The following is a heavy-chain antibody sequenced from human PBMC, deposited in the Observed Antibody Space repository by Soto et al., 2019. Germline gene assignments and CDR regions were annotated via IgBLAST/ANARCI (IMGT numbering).Heavy chain of an antibody. D-gene: IGHD6-13*01. Sequence: PGGSLRLSCAASGFIFSSYEMNWVRQAPGKGLEWLSHITSSGYNTYYAESVKGRFTISRDNAKNLLYLEMNSLRAEDTAVYYCARGYSGGWSRGGYFELWGQGALVTV. V-gene: IGHV3-48*03. CDR2: ITSSGYNT. CDR3: ARGYSGGWSRGGYFEL. CDR1: GFIFSSYE. J-gene: IGHJ4*02.